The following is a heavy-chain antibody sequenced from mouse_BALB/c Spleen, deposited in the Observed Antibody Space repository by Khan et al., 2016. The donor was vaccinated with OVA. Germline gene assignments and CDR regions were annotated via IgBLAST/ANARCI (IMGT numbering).Heavy chain of an antibody. D-gene: IGHD2-5*01. CDR1: GFAFNSYD. V-gene: IGHV5-9*02. Sequence: EVQLQESGGGLVKPGGSLKLSCEVSGFAFNSYDMSWVRQTPEKRLEWVATISSTGTYTYYPDSVKGRFTISRDTARNTLYLQMSSLRSEDTALYYCTRPSYYSNPWFTYWGQGTLVTVSA. J-gene: IGHJ3*01. CDR2: ISSTGTYT. CDR3: TRPSYYSNPWFTY.